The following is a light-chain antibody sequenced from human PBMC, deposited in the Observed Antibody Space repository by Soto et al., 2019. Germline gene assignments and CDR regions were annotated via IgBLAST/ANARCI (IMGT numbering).Light chain of an antibody. J-gene: IGKJ1*01. Sequence: EIMLTQSPGTLSLYPGERATLSCRASQSVSNNYLAWYQQKPGQAPRLLIYGASNRATGIPDRFSGSGSGTDFTLTISRLEPEDFAVYYCQQYGSSSWTFGQGT. V-gene: IGKV3-20*01. CDR1: QSVSNNY. CDR2: GAS. CDR3: QQYGSSSWT.